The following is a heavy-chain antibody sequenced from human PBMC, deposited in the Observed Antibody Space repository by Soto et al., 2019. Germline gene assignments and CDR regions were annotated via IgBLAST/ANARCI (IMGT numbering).Heavy chain of an antibody. V-gene: IGHV4-34*01. D-gene: IGHD3-3*01. CDR3: ARGKDYDFWSGRNGFDY. Sequence: PSETLSLTCAVYGGSFSGYYWSWIRQPPGKGLEWIGEINHSGSTNYNPSLKSRVTISVDTSKNQFSLKLSSVTAADTAVYYCARGKDYDFWSGRNGFDYWGQGTLVTVSS. CDR1: GGSFSGYY. J-gene: IGHJ4*02. CDR2: INHSGST.